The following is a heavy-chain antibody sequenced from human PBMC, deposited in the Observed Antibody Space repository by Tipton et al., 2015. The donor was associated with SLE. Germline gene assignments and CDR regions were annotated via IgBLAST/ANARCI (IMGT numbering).Heavy chain of an antibody. Sequence: GSLRLSCAASGFTFSSYSMNWVRQAPGKGLEWVSYISSSSTIYYADSVKGRFTISRDNAKNSLYLQMNSLRAEDTAVYYCARDRYGGGMDVWGQGTTVTVSS. CDR2: ISSSSTI. D-gene: IGHD1-1*01. CDR1: GFTFSSYS. CDR3: ARDRYGGGMDV. J-gene: IGHJ6*02. V-gene: IGHV3-48*01.